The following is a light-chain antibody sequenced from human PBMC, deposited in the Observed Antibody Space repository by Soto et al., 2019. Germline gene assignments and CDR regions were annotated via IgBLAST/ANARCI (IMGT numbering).Light chain of an antibody. CDR1: SSAVGRYNY. CDR2: GVN. J-gene: IGLJ3*02. Sequence: QSALTQPRSVSGSPGQSVTISCTGTSSAVGRYNYVSWYQHHPGKAPKLMIYGVNERPSGVPDRFSGSKSGNTASLTISGLQAEDEADYHCCSYAGSYILVFGGGTKLTVL. V-gene: IGLV2-11*01. CDR3: CSYAGSYILV.